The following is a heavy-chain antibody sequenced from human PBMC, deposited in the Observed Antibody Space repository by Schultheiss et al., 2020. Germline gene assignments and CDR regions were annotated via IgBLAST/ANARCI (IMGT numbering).Heavy chain of an antibody. CDR2: ISSSSSTI. D-gene: IGHD6-6*01. CDR3: ARLVRGRYYYMDV. J-gene: IGHJ6*03. CDR1: GFTFSSYS. Sequence: GGSLRLSCAASGFTFSSYSMNWVRQAPGKGLEWVSYISSSSSTIYYADSVKGRFTISRDNAKNSLYLQMNSLRAEDTAVYYCARLVRGRYYYMDVWGKGTTVNVYS. V-gene: IGHV3-48*04.